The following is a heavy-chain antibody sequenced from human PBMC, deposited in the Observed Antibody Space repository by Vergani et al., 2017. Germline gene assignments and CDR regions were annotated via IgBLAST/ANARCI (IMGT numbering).Heavy chain of an antibody. CDR2: IYYSGST. D-gene: IGHD3-10*01. CDR1: GGSISSSSYY. Sequence: QLQLQESGPGLVKPSETLSLTCTVSGGSISSSSYYWGWIRQPPGKGLEWIGSIYYSGSTYYNPSLKSRVTISVDTSKNQFSLKLSSVTAADTAVYYCAREGSTMVRGARYYFDYWGQGTLVTVSS. CDR3: AREGSTMVRGARYYFDY. J-gene: IGHJ4*02. V-gene: IGHV4-39*02.